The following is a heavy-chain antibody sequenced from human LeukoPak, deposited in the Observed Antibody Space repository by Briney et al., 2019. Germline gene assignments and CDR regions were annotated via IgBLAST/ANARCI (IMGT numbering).Heavy chain of an antibody. Sequence: PGGSLRLSCAASGFTFSYAMSWVRQAPGKGLEWVSAISGSGGSTYYADSVKGRFTISRDNSKNTLYLQMNSLRAEDTAVYYCAKDGSGWSPNWFDPWGQGALVTVSS. CDR3: AKDGSGWSPNWFDP. CDR1: GFTFSYA. CDR2: ISGSGGST. J-gene: IGHJ5*02. D-gene: IGHD6-19*01. V-gene: IGHV3-23*01.